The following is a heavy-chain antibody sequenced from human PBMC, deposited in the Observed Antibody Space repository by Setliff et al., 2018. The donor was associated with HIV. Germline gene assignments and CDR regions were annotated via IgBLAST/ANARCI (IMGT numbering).Heavy chain of an antibody. J-gene: IGHJ4*02. D-gene: IGHD3-22*01. CDR3: ARVLSFYDPGGFDY. CDR1: GGSTGTYY. V-gene: IGHV4-4*09. Sequence: LSLTCTVSGGSTGTYYCSWIRQPPGKGLEWIGYIYTSGNTNYNPYLKSRVTIAVAPSKNQFSLTLSSVTAADTAVYYCARVLSFYDPGGFDYWGQGTLVTVSS. CDR2: IYTSGNT.